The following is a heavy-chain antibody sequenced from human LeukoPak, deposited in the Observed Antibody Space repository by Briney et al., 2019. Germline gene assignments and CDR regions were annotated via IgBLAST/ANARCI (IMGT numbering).Heavy chain of an antibody. CDR1: GFTFSSYW. CDR3: ARGGGFLDH. V-gene: IGHV3-7*01. J-gene: IGHJ4*02. CDR2: IMQDGSEK. Sequence: GGSLRLSCGASGFTFSSYWLSWVRQAPGRGLEWLAKIMQDGSEKNYVDSVKGRSTISRDNAKNSLYLQMNSLRAEDTAVYYCARGGGFLDHWGQGTLVTVSS. D-gene: IGHD2-15*01.